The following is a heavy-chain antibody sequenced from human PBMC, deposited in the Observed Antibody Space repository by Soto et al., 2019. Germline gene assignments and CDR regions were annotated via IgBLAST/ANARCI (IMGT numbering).Heavy chain of an antibody. V-gene: IGHV3-23*01. CDR3: AKDRHGKNNWFES. J-gene: IGHJ5*01. CDR2: ISGSGDNT. CDR1: GFSFSSYA. Sequence: EVQLLESGGNLVRPGGSLRLSCAASGFSFSSYAMIWVRQGQGKGLEWVSSISGSGDNTQYADSVKGRFIILRDNSKNKVPLLMNSLKVDDSAVYYCAKDRHGKNNWFESWGQGTLVTVSS. D-gene: IGHD2-15*01.